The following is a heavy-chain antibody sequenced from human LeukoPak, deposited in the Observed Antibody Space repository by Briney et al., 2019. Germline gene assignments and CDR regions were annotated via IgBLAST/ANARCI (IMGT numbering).Heavy chain of an antibody. CDR2: INPKSGGT. CDR3: ARGGGGYSYVSY. Sequence: GASVKVSCKASGYTFTGYYMHWVRQAPGQGLEWMGWINPKSGGTKYAQKFQGRVTMTRDTSISTAYMELSRLRSDDTAVYYCARGGGGYSYVSYWGQGTLVTVSS. CDR1: GYTFTGYY. J-gene: IGHJ4*02. D-gene: IGHD5-18*01. V-gene: IGHV1-2*02.